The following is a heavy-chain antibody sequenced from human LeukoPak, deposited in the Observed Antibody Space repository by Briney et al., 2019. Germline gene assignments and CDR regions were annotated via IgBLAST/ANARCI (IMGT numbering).Heavy chain of an antibody. CDR3: ANWGTMIGPAFDI. Sequence: GGSLRPSCAASGFTFSSYAMSWVRQAPGKGLEWVSAISGSGGSTYYADSVKGRFTISRDNSKNTLYLQMNSLRAEDTAVYYCANWGTMIGPAFDIWGQGTMVTVSS. J-gene: IGHJ3*02. CDR2: ISGSGGST. D-gene: IGHD3-22*01. V-gene: IGHV3-23*01. CDR1: GFTFSSYA.